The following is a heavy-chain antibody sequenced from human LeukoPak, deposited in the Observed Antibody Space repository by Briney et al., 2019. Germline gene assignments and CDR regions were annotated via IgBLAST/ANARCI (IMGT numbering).Heavy chain of an antibody. CDR2: ISNSGGNT. CDR1: GFTFSIHA. V-gene: IGHV3-23*01. D-gene: IGHD3-16*01. Sequence: GGSLRLSCAASGFTFSIHAMNWVRQAPGKGLEWVSGISNSGGNTYYADSVKGRFTISRDNSKNTLYLQMNGLRVEDTAVYYCARGDDFSGDHWGQGTLVTVSS. J-gene: IGHJ4*02. CDR3: ARGDDFSGDH.